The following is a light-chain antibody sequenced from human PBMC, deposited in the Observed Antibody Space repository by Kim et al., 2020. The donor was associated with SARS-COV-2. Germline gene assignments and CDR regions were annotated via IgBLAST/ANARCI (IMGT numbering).Light chain of an antibody. CDR1: QSLVHTDGNMY. CDR2: KTS. CDR3: MQATHIRS. V-gene: IGKV2-24*01. J-gene: IGKJ2*03. Sequence: GQPASLSCRASQSLVHTDGNMYLNWLQQRPGQPPRLLIYKTSNRFSGVPDRFSGSGTGTDFTLKISRVEAEDVGVYYCMQATHIRSFGQGTKLEI.